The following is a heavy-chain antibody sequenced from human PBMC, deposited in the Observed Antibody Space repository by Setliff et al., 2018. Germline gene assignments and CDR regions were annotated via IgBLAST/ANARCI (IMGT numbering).Heavy chain of an antibody. Sequence: GESLKISCKGSGYSFTNFWIGWVRQMPGKGLEWMGIIYPGDSDARYSPSFQGQVTISADKSVSTAYLQWSSLKASDTAIYYCARHRGRAAAGTCFDIWGQGTLVTVSS. CDR1: GYSFTNFW. V-gene: IGHV5-51*01. D-gene: IGHD6-13*01. CDR3: ARHRGRAAAGTCFDI. CDR2: IYPGDSDA. J-gene: IGHJ4*02.